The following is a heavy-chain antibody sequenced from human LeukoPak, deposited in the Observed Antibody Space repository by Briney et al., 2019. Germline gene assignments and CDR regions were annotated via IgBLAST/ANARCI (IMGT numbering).Heavy chain of an antibody. D-gene: IGHD3-3*01. CDR3: ARVSQYYDFWSGYYGRYPPFDY. J-gene: IGHJ4*02. V-gene: IGHV1-2*02. CDR2: INPKSGGT. Sequence: ASVKVSCKASGYTFTGYYMHWVRQAPGQGLEWVGWINPKSGGTNYAQKFQGRVTMTRDTSISTAYMELSRLRSDDTAVYYCARVSQYYDFWSGYYGRYPPFDYWGQGTLVTVSS. CDR1: GYTFTGYY.